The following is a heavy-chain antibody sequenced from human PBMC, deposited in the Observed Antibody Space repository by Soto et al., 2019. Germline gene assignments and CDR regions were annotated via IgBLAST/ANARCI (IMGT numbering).Heavy chain of an antibody. J-gene: IGHJ3*02. CDR3: ARDTGTYYYDSSGQEAFDI. CDR2: ISAYNGNT. CDR1: GYTFTSYG. D-gene: IGHD3-22*01. Sequence: ASVKVSCKASGYTFTSYGISWLRQSPGQGLEWMGWISAYNGNTNYAQKLQGRVTMTTDTSTSTAYMELRSLRSDDTAVYYCARDTGTYYYDSSGQEAFDIWGQGTMVTVSS. V-gene: IGHV1-18*01.